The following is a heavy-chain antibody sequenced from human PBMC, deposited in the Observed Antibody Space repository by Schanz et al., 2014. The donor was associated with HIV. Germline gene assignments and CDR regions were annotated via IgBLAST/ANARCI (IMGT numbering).Heavy chain of an antibody. D-gene: IGHD2-15*01. CDR2: ISHSGIT. CDR1: GGSISSGDYS. Sequence: QLQLQESGSGLVKPSQTLSLTCAVSGGSISSGDYSWSWIRQPPGKGLEWIGYISHSGITYYSPSLKSRAIITIGRTSNQFSLKLSSVAAADTAVYYCARVTVVEALYYFDYWGQGTLVTVSS. CDR3: ARVTVVEALYYFDY. J-gene: IGHJ4*02. V-gene: IGHV4-30-2*01.